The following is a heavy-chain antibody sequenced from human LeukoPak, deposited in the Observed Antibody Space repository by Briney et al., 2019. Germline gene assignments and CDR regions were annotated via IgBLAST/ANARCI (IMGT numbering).Heavy chain of an antibody. CDR1: GYTFTGYY. D-gene: IGHD4-17*01. V-gene: IGHV1-2*06. Sequence: ASVKVSCKASGYTFTGYYMHWVRQAPGQGLEWMGRINPNSGDTNFAQKFQGRVTMTRDTSLSTAYMELSRLRSDDTAVYYCANLMTTVTAGPFDYWGQGTLVTVSS. CDR3: ANLMTTVTAGPFDY. CDR2: INPNSGDT. J-gene: IGHJ4*02.